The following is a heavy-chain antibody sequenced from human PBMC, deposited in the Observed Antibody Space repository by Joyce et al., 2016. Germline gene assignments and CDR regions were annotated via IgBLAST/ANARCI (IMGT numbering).Heavy chain of an antibody. CDR3: GRAFIGPNFWGPQLRDYIDS. D-gene: IGHD3-3*01. Sequence: QLQLQESGPGLLKPSQTLSLTCAVSGGSVRSAYSWNWIRQSPGKGLEWIGYIYHAGCSYHTGTTYYTPSLQGRVTISVDRSKNQFSLKLASVTAADTALYYCGRAFIGPNFWGPQLRDYIDSWGQGILVTVSS. V-gene: IGHV4-30-2*06. CDR2: IYHAGCSYHTGTT. J-gene: IGHJ4*02. CDR1: GGSVRSAYS.